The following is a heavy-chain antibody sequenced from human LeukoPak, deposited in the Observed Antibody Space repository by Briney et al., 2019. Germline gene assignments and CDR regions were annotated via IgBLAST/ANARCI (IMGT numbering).Heavy chain of an antibody. Sequence: GESLKISCKGSGYTFTTYWVGWVRQMPGKGLEWMGIIYPGDSDPRYSPSFQGQVTISADKSISTAYLQWSSLKASDSAMYYCARHGLGSSWFGFDYWGQGTLVTVSS. J-gene: IGHJ4*02. CDR3: ARHGLGSSWFGFDY. D-gene: IGHD6-13*01. CDR2: IYPGDSDP. CDR1: GYTFTTYW. V-gene: IGHV5-51*01.